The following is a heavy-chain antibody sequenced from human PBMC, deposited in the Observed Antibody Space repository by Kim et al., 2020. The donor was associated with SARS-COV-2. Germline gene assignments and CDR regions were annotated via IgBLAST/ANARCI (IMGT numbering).Heavy chain of an antibody. CDR2: ISSNGGST. CDR1: GFTFSSYA. J-gene: IGHJ6*02. Sequence: GGSLRLSCAASGFTFSSYAMHWVRPAPGKGLEYVSVISSNGGSTYYANSVKGRFTISRDNSKNTLYLQMGSLRAEDMAVYYCARDIGGFWSGFDYYYGMDVWGQGTTVPVSS. D-gene: IGHD3-3*01. CDR3: ARDIGGFWSGFDYYYGMDV. V-gene: IGHV3-64*01.